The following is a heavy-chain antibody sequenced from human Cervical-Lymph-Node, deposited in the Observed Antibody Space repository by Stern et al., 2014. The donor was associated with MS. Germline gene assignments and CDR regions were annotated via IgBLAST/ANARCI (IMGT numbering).Heavy chain of an antibody. J-gene: IGHJ5*02. CDR1: GASIDHHF. CDR2: IYYSGTT. Sequence: QVQLQESGPGLLRPSETLSLTCTVSGASIDHHFWSWIRQTPGKGLEWIGYIYYSGTTNYNASLKGRVAISIDTSRTQFSLRLSSVTAADTAVYYCARATDLWGQGTLVAVSS. V-gene: IGHV4-59*11. CDR3: ARATDL.